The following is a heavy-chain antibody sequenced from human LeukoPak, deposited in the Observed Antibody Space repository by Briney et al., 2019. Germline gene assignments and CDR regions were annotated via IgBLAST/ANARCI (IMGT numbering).Heavy chain of an antibody. Sequence: GASVKVSCKASGGTFSSYAISWARQAPGRGLEWMGWISTDNGNTNYVQNLQGRVSMTRDTFTSTVYMELRSLRSDDTAVYYCARAQSRTHWDGFDIWGQGTMVTVPS. CDR3: ARAQSRTHWDGFDI. V-gene: IGHV1-18*01. D-gene: IGHD5-24*01. J-gene: IGHJ3*02. CDR2: ISTDNGNT. CDR1: GGTFSSYA.